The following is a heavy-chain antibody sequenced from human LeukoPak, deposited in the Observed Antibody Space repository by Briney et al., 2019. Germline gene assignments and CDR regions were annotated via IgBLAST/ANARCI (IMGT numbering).Heavy chain of an antibody. J-gene: IGHJ3*02. CDR2: ISASGSTI. V-gene: IGHV3-11*01. CDR1: GFTFSDYY. CDR3: ARVLCCGWPFGAFDI. Sequence: GGSLRLSCAASGFTFSDYYISWIRQAPGKGLEWVSYISASGSTIYYADAMKGRFTISRDNAKNSLYLEINNLRAEDTAVYYCARVLCCGWPFGAFDIWGQGTMVTVSS. D-gene: IGHD2/OR15-2a*01.